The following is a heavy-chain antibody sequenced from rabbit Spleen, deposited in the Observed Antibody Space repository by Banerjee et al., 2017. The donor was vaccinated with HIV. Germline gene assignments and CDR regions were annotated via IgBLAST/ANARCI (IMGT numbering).Heavy chain of an antibody. D-gene: IGHD6-1*01. Sequence: QSLEESGGDLVKPGASLTLTCTASGFDFSGTHMCWVRQAPGKGLEWISCIAGSSSGFTYSATWAKGRFTCSKTSSTTVTLQMTSLTAADTATYFCVRGDGGLHAYAFNLWGPGTLVTVS. J-gene: IGHJ4*01. CDR1: GFDFSGTH. V-gene: IGHV1S40*01. CDR3: VRGDGGLHAYAFNL. CDR2: IAGSSSGFT.